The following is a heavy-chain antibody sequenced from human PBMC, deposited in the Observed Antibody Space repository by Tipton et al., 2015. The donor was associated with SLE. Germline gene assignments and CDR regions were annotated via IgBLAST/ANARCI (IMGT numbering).Heavy chain of an antibody. CDR3: ARNKATPDH. CDR2: IYYSGST. D-gene: IGHD2-15*01. J-gene: IGHJ4*02. CDR1: GGSISSSCYY. Sequence: TLSLTCTVSGGSISSSCYYWGWIRQPPGKGLEWIGSIYYSGSTYYNPSLKSRVTMSVDTSKNQFSLKLSSVTAADTAMYYCARNKATPDHWGQGTLATVSS. V-gene: IGHV4-39*07.